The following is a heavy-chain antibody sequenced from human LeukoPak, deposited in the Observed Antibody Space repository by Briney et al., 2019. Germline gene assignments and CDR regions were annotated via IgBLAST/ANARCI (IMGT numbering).Heavy chain of an antibody. CDR3: ARDILIRGGGGYYFDH. CDR1: GFTFRIYA. D-gene: IGHD2-8*01. J-gene: IGHJ4*02. Sequence: PGRSLRLTCAASGFTFRIYAMHWVRQAPGKGLEWVAGVWYDGINKYYVDSVKGRFTISRDNSKNTLYLEMNSLRAEDTALYYCARDILIRGGGGYYFDHWGQGILVTVSS. V-gene: IGHV3-33*01. CDR2: VWYDGINK.